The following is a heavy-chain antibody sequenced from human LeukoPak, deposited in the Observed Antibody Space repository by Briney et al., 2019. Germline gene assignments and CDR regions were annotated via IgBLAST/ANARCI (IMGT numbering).Heavy chain of an antibody. CDR3: ARQFSLRENVDY. D-gene: IGHD3-9*01. J-gene: IGHJ4*02. V-gene: IGHV1-18*01. Sequence: ASVKVSCTASGYTFTSYGISWVRQAPGQGLEWMGWISAYNGNTNYAQKLQGRVTMTTDTSTSTAYMELRSLRSDDTAVYYCARQFSLRENVDYWGQGTLVTVSS. CDR1: GYTFTSYG. CDR2: ISAYNGNT.